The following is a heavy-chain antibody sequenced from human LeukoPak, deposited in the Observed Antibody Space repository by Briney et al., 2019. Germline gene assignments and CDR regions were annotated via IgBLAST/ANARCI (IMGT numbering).Heavy chain of an antibody. D-gene: IGHD3-10*01. Sequence: PSETLSLTCTVSGGSISPLYWSWIRQPPGKGLEVIGYIYYTGSTNFNPSLKSRVTLSVDTSKNQISLKLNSVTAADTAVYYCARGGVAAKYYFDFWGQGTLVTVSS. CDR1: GGSISPLY. CDR2: IYYTGST. J-gene: IGHJ4*02. V-gene: IGHV4-59*11. CDR3: ARGGVAAKYYFDF.